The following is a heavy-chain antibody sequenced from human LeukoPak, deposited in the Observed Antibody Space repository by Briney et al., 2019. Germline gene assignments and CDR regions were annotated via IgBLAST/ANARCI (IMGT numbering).Heavy chain of an antibody. J-gene: IGHJ4*02. CDR3: ARETAVAGADY. Sequence: PGGSLRLSCAVSGFTFSSYEMNWVRQAPGKGLEWVSGISGSGSRTKYADSVKGRFTISRDNAENSLYLQMNSLRADDTAVYYCARETAVAGADYWGQGTLVTVSS. V-gene: IGHV3-48*03. D-gene: IGHD6-19*01. CDR1: GFTFSSYE. CDR2: ISGSGSRT.